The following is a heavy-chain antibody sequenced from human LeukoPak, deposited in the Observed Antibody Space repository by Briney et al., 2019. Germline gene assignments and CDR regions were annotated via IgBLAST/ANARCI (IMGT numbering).Heavy chain of an antibody. V-gene: IGHV4-59*01. CDR2: IYYSGNT. CDR3: ARAVQLERPPPLIDYYYMDV. J-gene: IGHJ6*03. CDR1: GYSIISSYY. D-gene: IGHD1-1*01. Sequence: SETLSLTCTVSGYSIISSYYWSWIRQPPGKGLEWIGFIYYSGNTNYNTSLKSRVTISVDTSKNQFSLKLSSVTAADTAVYYCARAVQLERPPPLIDYYYMDVWGKGTTVTVSS.